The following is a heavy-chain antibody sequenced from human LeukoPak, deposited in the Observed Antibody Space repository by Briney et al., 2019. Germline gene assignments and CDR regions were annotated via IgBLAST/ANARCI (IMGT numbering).Heavy chain of an antibody. J-gene: IGHJ4*02. CDR3: ARLGLVGAERNPLDS. D-gene: IGHD1-26*01. CDR1: GFSFTSYW. V-gene: IGHV5-51*01. CDR2: IYPSDSDT. Sequence: GESLKISCSGSGFSFTSYWIGWVRQMPGKGLEWMGIIYPSDSDTRYSPSFQGQVTISADKSISTAYLQWSSLKASDTAMYYCARLGLVGAERNPLDSWGQGTLVTVSS.